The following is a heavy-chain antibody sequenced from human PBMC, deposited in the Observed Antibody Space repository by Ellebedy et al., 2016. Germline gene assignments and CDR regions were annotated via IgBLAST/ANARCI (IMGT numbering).Heavy chain of an antibody. CDR3: ARDMVTTVVMRRDAFDI. V-gene: IGHV3-48*02. D-gene: IGHD4-23*01. J-gene: IGHJ3*02. CDR1: GYTFSSYG. CDR2: TSSSSSVI. Sequence: GESLKISCAASGYTFSSYGMNWVRQAPGKGLEWVSYTSSSSSVIYYADSVKGRFTISRDNAKNSLYLQMNSLRDEDTAVYYCARDMVTTVVMRRDAFDIWGQGTMVTVSS.